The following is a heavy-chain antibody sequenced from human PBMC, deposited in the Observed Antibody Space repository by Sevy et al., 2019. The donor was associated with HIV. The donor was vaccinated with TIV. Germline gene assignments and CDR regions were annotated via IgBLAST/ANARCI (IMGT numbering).Heavy chain of an antibody. CDR1: GGSVSSGSYY. J-gene: IGHJ4*02. V-gene: IGHV4-61*01. D-gene: IGHD6-6*01. Sequence: SETLSLTCTVSGGSVSSGSYYWSWIRQPPGKGLEWIGYINYSGSTNYNPSLKSRVTITVDTSKNQFSLKLSFVTAADTDVYYCARSSGSMAARQTDYWGQGTLVTVSS. CDR3: ARSSGSMAARQTDY. CDR2: INYSGST.